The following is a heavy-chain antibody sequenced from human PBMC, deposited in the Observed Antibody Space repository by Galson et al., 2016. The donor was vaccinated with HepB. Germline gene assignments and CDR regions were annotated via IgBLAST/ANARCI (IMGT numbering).Heavy chain of an antibody. CDR3: SRSAMTRGAPLGYFDY. Sequence: SLRLSCAASGLNVTTNYMAWVRQAPGKGLKWVSVIYTDDNTYFAASVKGRFTISRDPSKNTVHLHRGSLKGEATAVYYCSRSAMTRGAPLGYFDYGGQGILVTVSP. CDR1: GLNVTTNY. J-gene: IGHJ4*02. CDR2: IYTDDNT. D-gene: IGHD3-10*01. V-gene: IGHV3-53*01.